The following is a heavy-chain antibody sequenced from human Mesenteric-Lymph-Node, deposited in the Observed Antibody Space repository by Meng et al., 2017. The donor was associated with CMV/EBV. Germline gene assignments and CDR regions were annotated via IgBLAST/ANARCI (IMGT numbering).Heavy chain of an antibody. CDR1: GGSFSGYY. D-gene: IGHD2-15*01. CDR2: INHSGVP. J-gene: IGHJ4*02. CDR3: ARGSDIPVNNY. Sequence: QVQLKQWGAELLKPSETLSLTCAAYGGSFSGYYWRWIRQPPGKGLEWIGEINHSGVPNYNPSLKSRVTISLDRSKNQFSLKLSSVTAEDTAVYYCARGSDIPVNNYWGQGTLVTVSS. V-gene: IGHV4-34*01.